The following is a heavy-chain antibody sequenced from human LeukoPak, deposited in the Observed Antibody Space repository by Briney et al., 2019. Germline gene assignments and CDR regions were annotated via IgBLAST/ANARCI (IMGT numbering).Heavy chain of an antibody. CDR3: ARGHTAVTRYFDL. CDR1: GFTFSSYG. D-gene: IGHD4-17*01. CDR2: ISSGSSAI. J-gene: IGHJ4*02. V-gene: IGHV3-21*01. Sequence: GGSLRLSCAASGFTFSSYGVSWVRQAPGKGLGWVSIISSGSSAIFSADALKGRFTISRDDAKNLLYLDMNSLRAEDTAVYYCARGHTAVTRYFDLWGQGTLVTVSS.